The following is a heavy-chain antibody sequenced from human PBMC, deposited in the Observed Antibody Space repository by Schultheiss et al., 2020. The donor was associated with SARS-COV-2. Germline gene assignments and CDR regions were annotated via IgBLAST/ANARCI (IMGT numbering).Heavy chain of an antibody. D-gene: IGHD4-17*01. CDR3: ARHDYGDYLFDY. J-gene: IGHJ4*02. Sequence: SQTLSLTCVISGDSVFSDNAAWNWIRQSPSGGLEWLGRTYYRSKWYNDYAVSVKSRITINPDTSKNQFSLKLSSVTAADTAVYYCARHDYGDYLFDYWGQGTLVTVSS. CDR1: GDSVFSDNAA. V-gene: IGHV6-1*01. CDR2: TYYRSKWYN.